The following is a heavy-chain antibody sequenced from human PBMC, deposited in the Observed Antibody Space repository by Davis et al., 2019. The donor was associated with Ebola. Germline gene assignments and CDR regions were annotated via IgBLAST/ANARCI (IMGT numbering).Heavy chain of an antibody. CDR1: GYTFTSYG. CDR3: ARGIVGATTGYYYGMDV. V-gene: IGHV1-18*01. CDR2: ISAYNGNT. Sequence: ASVKVSCKASGYTFTSYGISWVRQAPGQGLEWMGWISAYNGNTNYAQKFQGRVTMTRDTSTSTVYMELSSLRSEDTAVYYCARGIVGATTGYYYGMDVWGQGTTVTVSS. J-gene: IGHJ6*02. D-gene: IGHD1-26*01.